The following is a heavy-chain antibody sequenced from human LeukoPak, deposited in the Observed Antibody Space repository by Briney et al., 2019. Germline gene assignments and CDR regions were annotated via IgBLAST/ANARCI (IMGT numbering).Heavy chain of an antibody. V-gene: IGHV3-11*05. CDR3: ARDQEAYYDSSDYYYYGMDV. J-gene: IGHJ6*02. CDR2: ISSSSSYT. CDR1: GFTFSDYY. D-gene: IGHD3-22*01. Sequence: PGGSLRLPCAASGFTFSDYYMSWIRQAPGKGLEWVSYISSSSSYTNYADSVKGRFTISRDNAKNSLYLQMNSLRAEDTAVYYCARDQEAYYDSSDYYYYGMDVWGQGTTVTVSS.